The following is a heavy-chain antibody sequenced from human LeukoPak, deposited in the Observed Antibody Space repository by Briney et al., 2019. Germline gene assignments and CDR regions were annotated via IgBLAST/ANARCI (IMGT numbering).Heavy chain of an antibody. CDR1: GGSFSGYY. CDR3: ARGSRIAAAGTGISGNDY. D-gene: IGHD6-13*01. J-gene: IGHJ4*02. Sequence: SETLSLTCAVYGGSFSGYYWSWIRQPPGKGLEWIGEINHSGSTNYNPSLKSRVTISVDTSKNQFSLKLSSVTAADTAVYYCARGSRIAAAGTGISGNDYWGQGTLVTVSS. V-gene: IGHV4-34*01. CDR2: INHSGST.